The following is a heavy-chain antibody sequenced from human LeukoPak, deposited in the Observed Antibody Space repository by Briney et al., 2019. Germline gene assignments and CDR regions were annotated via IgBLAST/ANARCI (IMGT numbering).Heavy chain of an antibody. D-gene: IGHD6-19*01. CDR1: GFTFSSYW. Sequence: GALRLSCAASGFTFSSYWMHWVRQAPGKGLVWVSRINSDGSSTSYADSVKGRFTISRDNAKNSLYLQMNSLRAEDTAVYYCARASGSGWYLAEYFQHWGQGTLVTVSS. CDR2: INSDGSST. CDR3: ARASGSGWYLAEYFQH. V-gene: IGHV3-74*01. J-gene: IGHJ1*01.